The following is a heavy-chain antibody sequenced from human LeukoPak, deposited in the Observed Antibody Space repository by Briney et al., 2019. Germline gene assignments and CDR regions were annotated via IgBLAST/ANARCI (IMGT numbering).Heavy chain of an antibody. CDR1: GFTFSSYA. Sequence: GGSLRLSCAASGFTFSSYAMSWVPQAPGKGLEWVSAISGSGGSTYYADSVKGRFTISRDNSKNTLYLQINSLRAEDTAVYYCAKGRGYIVVVTGDYFDYWGQGTLVTVSS. D-gene: IGHD2-21*02. J-gene: IGHJ4*02. V-gene: IGHV3-23*01. CDR2: ISGSGGST. CDR3: AKGRGYIVVVTGDYFDY.